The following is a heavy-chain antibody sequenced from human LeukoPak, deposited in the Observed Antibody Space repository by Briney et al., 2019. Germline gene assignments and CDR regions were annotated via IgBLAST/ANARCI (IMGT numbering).Heavy chain of an antibody. CDR1: GFTFSSYW. CDR3: ARDHTTVGLLFDI. CDR2: IKQDGSEK. V-gene: IGHV3-7*01. D-gene: IGHD4-23*01. J-gene: IGHJ3*02. Sequence: GGSLRLSCAASGFTFSSYWMSWVRQAPGKGLEWVANIKQDGSEKYYVDSVKGRFTISRDNAKNSLYLQMNSLRAEDAAVYYCARDHTTVGLLFDIWGQGTMVTVSS.